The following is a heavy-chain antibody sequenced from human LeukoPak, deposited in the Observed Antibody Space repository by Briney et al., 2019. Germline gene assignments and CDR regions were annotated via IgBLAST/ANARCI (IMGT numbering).Heavy chain of an antibody. D-gene: IGHD6-19*01. Sequence: ASVKVSCKAFGYTFTSYYMHCVRQAPGQGLEWMGIINPSGGSTSYAQKFQGRVTMTRDTSTSTVYMELSSLRSEDTAVYYCAGAVAGTNAFDIWGQGTMVTVSS. V-gene: IGHV1-46*01. J-gene: IGHJ3*02. CDR2: INPSGGST. CDR3: AGAVAGTNAFDI. CDR1: GYTFTSYY.